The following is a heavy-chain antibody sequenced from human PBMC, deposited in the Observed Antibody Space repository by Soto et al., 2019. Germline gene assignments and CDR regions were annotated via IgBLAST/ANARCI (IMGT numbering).Heavy chain of an antibody. D-gene: IGHD3-22*01. CDR1: GFTFTKAW. J-gene: IGHJ4*02. CDR2: IKSRTDGGTV. CDR3: TREGYYDSSGPGY. Sequence: PGGSLRLSCAASGFTFTKAWMSWVRQAPGKGLEWVGRIKSRTDGGTVDYAAPVKGRFTISRDDSKTTLYLQMNSLKTEDTAVYYCTREGYYDSSGPGYWGQGTLVTVSS. V-gene: IGHV3-15*07.